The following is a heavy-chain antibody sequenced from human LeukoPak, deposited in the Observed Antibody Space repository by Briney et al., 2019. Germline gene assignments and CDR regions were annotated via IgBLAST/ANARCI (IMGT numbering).Heavy chain of an antibody. Sequence: GGSLRLSCAASGFTFSSYSMNWVRQAPGKGLEWVSYISSSSSSIYYADSVKGRFTIPRDNAKNSLNLQMNSLRDEDTAVYYCARAKRDYLLDYWGQGTLVTVSS. J-gene: IGHJ4*02. V-gene: IGHV3-48*02. CDR3: ARAKRDYLLDY. CDR2: ISSSSSSI. CDR1: GFTFSSYS. D-gene: IGHD3-16*01.